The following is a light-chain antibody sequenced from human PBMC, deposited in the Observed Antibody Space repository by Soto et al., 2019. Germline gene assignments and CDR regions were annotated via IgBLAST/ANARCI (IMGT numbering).Light chain of an antibody. V-gene: IGLV4-69*01. CDR2: LNSDGSH. Sequence: QPVLTQSPSASASLGASVKLTCTLSSGHSSYAIAWHQQQPEKGPRCLMKLNSDGSHFKGDGIPDRFSGSSSGAERYLTISSLQSGDEADYSCQAWGTGLGVFGGGTQLTVL. J-gene: IGLJ3*02. CDR1: SGHSSYA. CDR3: QAWGTGLGV.